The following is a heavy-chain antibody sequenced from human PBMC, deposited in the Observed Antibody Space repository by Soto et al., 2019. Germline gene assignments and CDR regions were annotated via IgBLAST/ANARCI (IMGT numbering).Heavy chain of an antibody. V-gene: IGHV4-39*01. CDR3: AAHYDFWSGFAFDI. D-gene: IGHD3-3*01. J-gene: IGHJ3*02. CDR2: IYYSGST. Sequence: QLQLQESGPGLVKPSATLSLTCTVSGGSISSSSYYWGWIRQPPGKGLEWIGSIYYSGSTYYNPSLKSRVTISVDTSKNQFSLKRSSVTAADTAVYYCAAHYDFWSGFAFDIWGQGTMVTVSS. CDR1: GGSISSSSYY.